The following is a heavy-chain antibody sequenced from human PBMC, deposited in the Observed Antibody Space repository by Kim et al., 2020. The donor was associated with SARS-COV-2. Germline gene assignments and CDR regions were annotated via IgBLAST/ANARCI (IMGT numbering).Heavy chain of an antibody. V-gene: IGHV1-18*01. Sequence: ASVKVSCKASGYTFTSYGISWVRQAPGQGLEWMGWISAYNGNTNYAQKLQGRVTMTTDTSTSTAYMELRSLRSDDTAVYYCARDQSRYSSSWNSDYWGQGSLVTVSS. D-gene: IGHD6-13*01. CDR2: ISAYNGNT. J-gene: IGHJ4*02. CDR3: ARDQSRYSSSWNSDY. CDR1: GYTFTSYG.